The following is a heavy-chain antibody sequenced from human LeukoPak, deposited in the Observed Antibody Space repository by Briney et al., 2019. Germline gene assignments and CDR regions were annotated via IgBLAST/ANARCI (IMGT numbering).Heavy chain of an antibody. D-gene: IGHD6-19*01. V-gene: IGHV3-23*01. J-gene: IGHJ6*03. CDR3: ANPLKPIAVAGIEGKRYYYYYYYMDV. Sequence: GGSLRLSCAASGFTFSSYAMSWVRQAPGKGLEWVSAISGSGGSTYYADSVKGRFTISRDNSKNTLYLQMNSLRAEDTAVYYCANPLKPIAVAGIEGKRYYYYYYYMDVWGKGTTVTVSS. CDR1: GFTFSSYA. CDR2: ISGSGGST.